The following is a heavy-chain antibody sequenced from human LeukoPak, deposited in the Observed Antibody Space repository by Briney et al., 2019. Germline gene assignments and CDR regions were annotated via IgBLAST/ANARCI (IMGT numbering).Heavy chain of an antibody. CDR1: GFTFSDYY. CDR2: ISSGGSTI. Sequence: GGSLRLSCAASGFTFSDYYMSWIRQAPGKGLEWVSYISSGGSTIYYADSVKGRFTISRDNAKNSLYLQMNSLRAEDTAVYYCAREVDSYGEWGYTFDIWGQGTMVTVSS. J-gene: IGHJ3*02. V-gene: IGHV3-11*01. CDR3: AREVDSYGEWGYTFDI. D-gene: IGHD5-18*01.